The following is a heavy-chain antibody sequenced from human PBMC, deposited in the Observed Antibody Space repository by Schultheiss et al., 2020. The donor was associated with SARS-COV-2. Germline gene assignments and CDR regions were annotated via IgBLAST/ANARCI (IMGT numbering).Heavy chain of an antibody. Sequence: GESLKISCAASGFTFSSYGMHWVRQAPGKGLEWVSYISSSGSTIYYADSVKGRFTISRDNAKNSLYLQMNSLRAEDTAVYYCAREGSGWWGGDEQYFQHWGQGTLVTVSS. CDR3: AREGSGWWGGDEQYFQH. CDR1: GFTFSSYG. J-gene: IGHJ1*01. D-gene: IGHD2-15*01. V-gene: IGHV3-48*04. CDR2: ISSSGSTI.